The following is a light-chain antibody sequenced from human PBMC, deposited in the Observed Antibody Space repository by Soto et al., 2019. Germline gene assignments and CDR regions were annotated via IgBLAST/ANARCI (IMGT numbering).Light chain of an antibody. CDR3: QQRSNWPPTWT. Sequence: EIVLRQSQATLSLSPGERATLFCRARQSIGCFLAWYQQRPGQAPSLLIYEASNRPTGIPARFSGSGSGTDFTLTISSLKPQAFAVYYCQQRSNWPPTWTFGQGTKVDIK. V-gene: IGKV3-11*01. CDR2: EAS. J-gene: IGKJ1*01. CDR1: QSIGCF.